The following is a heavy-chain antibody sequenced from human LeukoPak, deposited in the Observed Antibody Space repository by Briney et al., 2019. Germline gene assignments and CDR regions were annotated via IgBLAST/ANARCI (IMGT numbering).Heavy chain of an antibody. CDR2: ISYDGSKK. Sequence: PGGSLRLSCAASGFTFSSYGMHWVRQAPGKGLEWVTVISYDGSKKYYGDSVKGRFTISRDNSKNTLYLQMNSLRAEDTAVYDCARRGSNYDIVPGYNPFDYWGQGTLVTVSS. CDR1: GFTFSSYG. CDR3: ARRGSNYDIVPGYNPFDY. D-gene: IGHD3-9*01. V-gene: IGHV3-30*03. J-gene: IGHJ4*02.